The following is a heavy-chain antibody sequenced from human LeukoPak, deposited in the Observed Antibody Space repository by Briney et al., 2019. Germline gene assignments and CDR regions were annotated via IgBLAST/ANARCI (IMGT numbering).Heavy chain of an antibody. CDR2: ISSSSSYI. CDR1: EFTFSSYS. V-gene: IGHV3-21*01. Sequence: GGSLRLSCAASEFTFSSYSMNWVRQAPGKGLEWVSSISSSSSYIYYADSVKGRFTISRDNAKNSLYLQMNSLRAEDTAVYYCARAYSNFHYYYYMDVWGKGTTVTVSS. D-gene: IGHD4-11*01. J-gene: IGHJ6*03. CDR3: ARAYSNFHYYYYMDV.